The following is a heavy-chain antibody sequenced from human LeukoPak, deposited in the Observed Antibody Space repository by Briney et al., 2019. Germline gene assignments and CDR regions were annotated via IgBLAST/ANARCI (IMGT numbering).Heavy chain of an antibody. D-gene: IGHD3-22*01. J-gene: IGHJ4*02. CDR1: GYSISSGYY. CDR2: IYHSGST. Sequence: SETLSLTCTVSGYSISSGYYWGWIRQPPGKGLEWIGSIYHSGSTYYNPSLKSRVTISVDTSKNQFSLKLSSVTAADTAVYYCASLSYYYDSSGIPLNYWGQGTLVTVSS. V-gene: IGHV4-38-2*02. CDR3: ASLSYYYDSSGIPLNY.